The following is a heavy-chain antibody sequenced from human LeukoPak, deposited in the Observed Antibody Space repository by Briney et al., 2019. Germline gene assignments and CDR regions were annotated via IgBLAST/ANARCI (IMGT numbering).Heavy chain of an antibody. V-gene: IGHV3-66*02. D-gene: IGHD2-21*01. CDR2: IYSGGST. J-gene: IGHJ4*02. CDR3: AKDRDYSALDY. CDR1: GFTVSSNY. Sequence: GGSLRLSCAASGFTVSSNYMSWVRQAPGKGLEWVSVIYSGGSTYYADSVKGRFAISRDNSKNTLYLQMNSLRAEDTAVYYCAKDRDYSALDYWGQGTLVTVSS.